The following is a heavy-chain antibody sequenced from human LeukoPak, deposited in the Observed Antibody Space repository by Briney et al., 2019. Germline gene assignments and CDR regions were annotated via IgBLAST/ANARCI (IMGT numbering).Heavy chain of an antibody. CDR1: GFTFSNYG. D-gene: IGHD3-10*01. J-gene: IGHJ4*02. CDR2: IRFDGSNN. Sequence: GGSLRLSCAAPGFTFSNYGMHWVRQAPGKGLEWVAFIRFDGSNNYYADSVKGRFTISRDNSKNTLYLQMNSLRAEDTAVYFCAKDSKRCKTYYYESGNYYFDYWGQGTLVTASS. CDR3: AKDSKRCKTYYYESGNYYFDY. V-gene: IGHV3-30*02.